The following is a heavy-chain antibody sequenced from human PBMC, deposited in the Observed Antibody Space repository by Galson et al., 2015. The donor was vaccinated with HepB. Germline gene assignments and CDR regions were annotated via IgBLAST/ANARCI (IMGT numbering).Heavy chain of an antibody. J-gene: IGHJ6*02. D-gene: IGHD2-2*01. V-gene: IGHV3-23*01. Sequence: SLRLSCAASGFTFSSYAMSWVRQLPGKGLEWVSGIRGSGGRTDYADSVKGRFTISRDDSKNTLYLQMNSLRAEDTALYYCAKDGGDPACSGTTCSFHYGMDVWGRGTTVTVSS. CDR3: AKDGGDPACSGTTCSFHYGMDV. CDR1: GFTFSSYA. CDR2: IRGSGGRT.